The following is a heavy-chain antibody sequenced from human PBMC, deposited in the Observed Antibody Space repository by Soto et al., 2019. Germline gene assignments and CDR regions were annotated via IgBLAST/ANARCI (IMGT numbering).Heavy chain of an antibody. D-gene: IGHD4-17*01. V-gene: IGHV3-21*01. CDR2: ISSSSSYI. Sequence: GGSLRLSCAASGFNFSSYGMNWVRQAPGKGLEWVSSISSSSSYIYYADSVKGRFTISRDNAKNSLYLQMNSLRAEDTAVYYCASDTLHDYGDHEYFQHWGQGTLVTVSS. CDR3: ASDTLHDYGDHEYFQH. J-gene: IGHJ1*01. CDR1: GFNFSSYG.